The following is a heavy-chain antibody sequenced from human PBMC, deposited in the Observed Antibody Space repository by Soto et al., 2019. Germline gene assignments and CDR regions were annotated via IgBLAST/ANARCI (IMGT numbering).Heavy chain of an antibody. Sequence: SETLSLTCAVYGGSISSGGYSWSWIRQPPGKGLEWIGYIYHSGSTYYNPSLKSRVTISVDTSKNQFSLKLSSVTAADTAVYYCARGVTMVRGVIHTPYFDYWGQGTLVTVSS. CDR3: ARGVTMVRGVIHTPYFDY. J-gene: IGHJ4*02. CDR1: GGSISSGGYS. D-gene: IGHD3-10*01. V-gene: IGHV4-30-2*05. CDR2: IYHSGST.